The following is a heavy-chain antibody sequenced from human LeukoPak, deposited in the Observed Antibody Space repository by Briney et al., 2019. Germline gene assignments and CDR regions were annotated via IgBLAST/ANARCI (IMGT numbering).Heavy chain of an antibody. J-gene: IGHJ5*02. CDR2: IYYSGST. CDR3: ARLNGRRWFDP. CDR1: GGSISSSSYY. D-gene: IGHD2-8*01. Sequence: SETLSLTCIVSGGSISSSSYYWGWIRQPPGKGLEWIGSIYYSGSTYYNPSLKSRVTISVDTSKNQFSLKLSSVTAADTAVYYCARLNGRRWFDPWGQGTLVTVSS. V-gene: IGHV4-39*01.